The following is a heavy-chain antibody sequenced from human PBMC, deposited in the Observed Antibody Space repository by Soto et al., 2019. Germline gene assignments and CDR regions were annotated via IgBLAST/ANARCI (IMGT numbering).Heavy chain of an antibody. CDR1: GYSFTSYW. Sequence: PGESLTTSCKGSGYSFTSYWIIWVLQMPGKGLEWMGRIDHSDSYTNYSPSFQGHVTISADKSISTAYLQWSSLKASDTAMYYCARHKPISSSDWFDPWGQGTMVTVSS. V-gene: IGHV5-10-1*01. CDR3: ARHKPISSSDWFDP. CDR2: IDHSDSYT. D-gene: IGHD6-6*01. J-gene: IGHJ5*02.